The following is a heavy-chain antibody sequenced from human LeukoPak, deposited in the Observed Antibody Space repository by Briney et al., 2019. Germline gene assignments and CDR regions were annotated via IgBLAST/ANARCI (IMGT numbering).Heavy chain of an antibody. CDR3: AKVNYYESSGYYDY. D-gene: IGHD3-22*01. CDR2: ISHDGSNK. J-gene: IGHJ4*02. Sequence: GGSLRLSCAASGFTFSSYAMSWVRQAPGKGLEWVAVISHDGSNKYYADSVKGRFTISRDNSKNTLYLQMNSLRAEDTAVYYCAKVNYYESSGYYDYWGQGTLVTVSS. CDR1: GFTFSSYA. V-gene: IGHV3-30*18.